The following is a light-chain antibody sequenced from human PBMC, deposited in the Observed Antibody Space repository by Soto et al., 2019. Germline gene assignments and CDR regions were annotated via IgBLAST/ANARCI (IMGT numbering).Light chain of an antibody. Sequence: EIVMTQSPATLSVSPGERATLSCRASQSVGSNLAWYQQKPGQAPRLLIYGASTRATGIPATFSGSASGTEFTLAISSPKSEDFAIYFCQQYNNWPPDRTFGQGTKVEIK. CDR3: QQYNNWPPDRT. CDR1: QSVGSN. V-gene: IGKV3-15*01. J-gene: IGKJ1*01. CDR2: GAS.